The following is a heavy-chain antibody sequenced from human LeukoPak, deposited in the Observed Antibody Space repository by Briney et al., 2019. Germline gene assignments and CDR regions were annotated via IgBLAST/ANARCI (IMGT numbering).Heavy chain of an antibody. Sequence: GGSLRLSCAASGFNFNNAWLDWVRQTPGQGLEWVGQIKTNADGGTADYAAPVKGRFTISRDDSKNMLYLQLNSLKTEDTAVYYCTTDRDPLVWFGAGGHWGQGTLVTVSS. CDR1: GFNFNNAW. V-gene: IGHV3-15*07. CDR3: TTDRDPLVWFGAGGH. D-gene: IGHD3-10*01. J-gene: IGHJ1*01. CDR2: IKTNADGGTA.